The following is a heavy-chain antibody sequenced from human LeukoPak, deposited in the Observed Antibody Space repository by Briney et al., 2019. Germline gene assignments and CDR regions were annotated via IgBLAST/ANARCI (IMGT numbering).Heavy chain of an antibody. J-gene: IGHJ5*02. V-gene: IGHV4-34*01. Sequence: SETLSLTCDVYGGSFSGYYWSWIRQPPGKGLEWIGEINHSGSTNYNPSLKSRVTISVDTSKNQFSLKLSSVTAADTAVYYCARRGSGWYTWGQGTLVTVSS. CDR2: INHSGST. CDR1: GGSFSGYY. D-gene: IGHD6-19*01. CDR3: ARRGSGWYT.